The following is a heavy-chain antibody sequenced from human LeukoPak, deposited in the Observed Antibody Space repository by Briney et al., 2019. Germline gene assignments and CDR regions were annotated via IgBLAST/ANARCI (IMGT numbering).Heavy chain of an antibody. Sequence: SQTLSLTCAISGDSVSSNSVAWSWIRQSPSRGLEWLGRTYYRSKWYNDYAVSVKSRITINPDTSKNQFSLQLNSVTPEDTAVYYCARGLYNSGYIDYWGQGTLVTVSS. CDR3: ARGLYNSGYIDY. CDR2: TYYRSKWYN. D-gene: IGHD1-26*01. J-gene: IGHJ4*02. V-gene: IGHV6-1*01. CDR1: GDSVSSNSVA.